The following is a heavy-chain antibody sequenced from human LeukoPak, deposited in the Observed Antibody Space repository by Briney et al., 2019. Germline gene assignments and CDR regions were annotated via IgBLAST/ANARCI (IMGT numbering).Heavy chain of an antibody. D-gene: IGHD2-2*01. V-gene: IGHV3-23*01. CDR1: GFTFSSYA. CDR2: ISGSGGST. J-gene: IGHJ4*02. CDR3: AKGRSRGNVVVPAAIFDY. Sequence: GGSLRLSCAASGFTFSSYAMSWVRRAPGKGLEWVSAISGSGGSTYYADSVKGRFTISRDNSKNTLYLQMNSLRAEDTAVYYCAKGRSRGNVVVPAAIFDYWGQGTLVTVSS.